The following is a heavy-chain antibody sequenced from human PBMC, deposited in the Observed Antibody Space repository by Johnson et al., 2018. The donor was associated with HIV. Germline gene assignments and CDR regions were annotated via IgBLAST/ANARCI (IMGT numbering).Heavy chain of an antibody. V-gene: IGHV3-30-3*01. CDR3: ASTGYSSGWYWDAFDI. J-gene: IGHJ3*02. CDR1: GFTFSSYA. Sequence: VQLVESGGGVVQPGRSLRLSCAASGFTFSSYAMHWVRQAPGKGLEWVAVISYDGSNKYYADSVKGRFTISRDNSKNTLYLQMNSLRAEDTAVYYCASTGYSSGWYWDAFDIWGQGTMVTVSS. D-gene: IGHD6-19*01. CDR2: ISYDGSNK.